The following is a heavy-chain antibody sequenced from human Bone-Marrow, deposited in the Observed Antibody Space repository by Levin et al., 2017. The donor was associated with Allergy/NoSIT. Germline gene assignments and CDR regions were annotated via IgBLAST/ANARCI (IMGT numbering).Heavy chain of an antibody. CDR3: ARDRDGNDGSGFDY. V-gene: IGHV3-53*01. CDR2: IYSGGST. J-gene: IGHJ4*02. CDR1: GFTVSSNY. Sequence: GGSLRLSCAASGFTVSSNYMSWVRQAPGKGLEWVSVIYSGGSTYYADSVKGRFTISRDNSKNTLYLQMNSLRAEDTAVYYCARDRDGNDGSGFDYWGQGTLVTVSS. D-gene: IGHD1-1*01.